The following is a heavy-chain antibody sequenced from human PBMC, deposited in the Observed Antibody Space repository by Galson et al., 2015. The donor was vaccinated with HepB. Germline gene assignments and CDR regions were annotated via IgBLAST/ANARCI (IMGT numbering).Heavy chain of an antibody. CDR1: GFTFGDYA. D-gene: IGHD3-3*01. CDR3: TQGGQSDYDFWSGSLFFDYYGMDV. J-gene: IGHJ6*02. V-gene: IGHV3-49*03. CDR2: IRSKAYGGTT. Sequence: SLRLSCAASGFTFGDYAMGWFRQAPGKGLEWVGFIRSKAYGGTTEYAASVKGRFTISRDDSKSIAYLQMNSLKTEDTAVYYCTQGGQSDYDFWSGSLFFDYYGMDVWGQGTTVTVSS.